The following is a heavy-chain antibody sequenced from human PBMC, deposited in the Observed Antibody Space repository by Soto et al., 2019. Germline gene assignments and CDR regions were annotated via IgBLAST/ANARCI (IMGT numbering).Heavy chain of an antibody. J-gene: IGHJ4*02. V-gene: IGHV4-59*01. CDR2: VHHTGNT. D-gene: IGHD3-10*01. CDR3: AGGREDHVDHHFGHLFDS. CDR1: GDSIRDSF. Sequence: SETLSLTCTLSGDSIRDSFCSWVRQPPGKWLEWIGLVHHTGNTNYNPSLETRVTMLIDESANHFSLTLPSVTPADAAIYYCAGGREDHVDHHFGHLFDSWGQGTLVTVSS.